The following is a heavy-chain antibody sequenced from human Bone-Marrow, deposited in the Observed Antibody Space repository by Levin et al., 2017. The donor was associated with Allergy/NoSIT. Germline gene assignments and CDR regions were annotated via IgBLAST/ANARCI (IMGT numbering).Heavy chain of an antibody. CDR2: TYYRSKWYN. V-gene: IGHV6-1*01. J-gene: IGHJ6*03. D-gene: IGHD6-19*01. CDR1: GDRVSSNSAA. Sequence: PSQTLSLPCAISGDRVSSNSAAWNWIRQSPSRGLEWLGRTYYRSKWYNDYAVSVKSRITINPDTSKNQFSLQLNSVTPEDTAVYYCAREGGDSSSAPYNYYYYYMDVWGKGTTVTVSS. CDR3: AREGGDSSSAPYNYYYYYMDV.